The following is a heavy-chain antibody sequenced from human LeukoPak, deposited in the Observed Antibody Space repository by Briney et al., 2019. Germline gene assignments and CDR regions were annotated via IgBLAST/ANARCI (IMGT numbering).Heavy chain of an antibody. Sequence: GGSLRLSCAASGFTFDDYAMHWVRQGPGKGLECVSGMNWNGVNTDYADSVKGRFTISRENAQNSLYLQMSSLRPEDTALYYCVKADCSSTSCLTDSWGQGTPVIVSS. J-gene: IGHJ4*02. CDR2: MNWNGVNT. V-gene: IGHV3-9*01. CDR1: GFTFDDYA. D-gene: IGHD2-2*01. CDR3: VKADCSSTSCLTDS.